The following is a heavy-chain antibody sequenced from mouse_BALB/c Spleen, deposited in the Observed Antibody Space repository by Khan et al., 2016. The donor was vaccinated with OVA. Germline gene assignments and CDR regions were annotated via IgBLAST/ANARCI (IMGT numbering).Heavy chain of an antibody. CDR2: IYPGNSDT. J-gene: IGHJ3*01. Sequence: EVQLQESGTVLARPGTSVKMSCKASGYTFTSCWMHWVKQRPGQGLEWIGAIYPGNSDTSYNQKFKGKAKLTAVTSTSTAYMELSSLTNEDSAVYYCTRFGYLFAYWGQGTLVTVSA. CDR1: GYTFTSCW. CDR3: TRFGYLFAY. D-gene: IGHD2-2*01. V-gene: IGHV1-5*01.